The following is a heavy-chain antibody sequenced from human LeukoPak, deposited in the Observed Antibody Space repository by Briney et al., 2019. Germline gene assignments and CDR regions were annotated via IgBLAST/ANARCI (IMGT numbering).Heavy chain of an antibody. Sequence: GESLKISCAAFSNDVMSWVRQAPGKGLEWVSSISNIGGSTYYADSVKGRFTISRDNSKNTVSLQMNSLRAEDTAVYYCTTGPNLYYFDYWGQGTLVTVSS. J-gene: IGHJ4*02. V-gene: IGHV3-23*01. CDR2: ISNIGGST. CDR1: SNDV. CDR3: TTGPNLYYFDY.